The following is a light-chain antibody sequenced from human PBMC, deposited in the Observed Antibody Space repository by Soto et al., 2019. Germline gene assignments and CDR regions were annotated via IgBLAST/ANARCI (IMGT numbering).Light chain of an antibody. V-gene: IGLV2-14*03. J-gene: IGLJ1*01. CDR3: TSFTTSSTRV. CDR1: SRDVGFYNY. Sequence: QSALTQPASVSGSPGQSITISCTGTSRDVGFYNYVSWYQQHPGKAPKLMIYEVSNRPSGVSNRFSASKSDNTASLTISGLQAEDEADYYCTSFTTSSTRVFGTGTKVTVL. CDR2: EVS.